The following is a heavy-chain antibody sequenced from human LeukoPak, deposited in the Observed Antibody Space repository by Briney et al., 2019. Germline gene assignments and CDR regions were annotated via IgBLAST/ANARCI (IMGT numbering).Heavy chain of an antibody. Sequence: PSQTLSLTCTVSGGSISSGSYYWSWIRQPAGKGLEWIGRIYTSGSTNYNPSLKSRVTISVDTSKNQFSLKLSSVTVADTAVYYCARTPGRFDAFDIWGQGTMVTVSS. V-gene: IGHV4-61*02. CDR3: ARTPGRFDAFDI. CDR2: IYTSGST. J-gene: IGHJ3*02. CDR1: GGSISSGSYY.